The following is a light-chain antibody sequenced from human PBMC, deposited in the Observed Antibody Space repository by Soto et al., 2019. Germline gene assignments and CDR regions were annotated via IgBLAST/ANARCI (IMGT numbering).Light chain of an antibody. CDR1: ESVSSNY. CDR2: GAS. Sequence: EIVLTQSPGTLSLSPGEGATLSCRASESVSSNYLAWYQQKPGQPPRLLIYGASSRATGIPDRFSGSGSGTDFTLIISRLEPEDFAVCYCQQYGTSPFTFGPGTKVDIK. V-gene: IGKV3-20*01. CDR3: QQYGTSPFT. J-gene: IGKJ3*01.